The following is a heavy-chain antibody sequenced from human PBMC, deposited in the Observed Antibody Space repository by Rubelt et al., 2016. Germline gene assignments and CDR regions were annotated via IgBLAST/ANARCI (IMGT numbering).Heavy chain of an antibody. CDR3: ARDHCGGSCYYYYYGMDV. V-gene: IGHV4-38-2*02. Sequence: QLQLQESGPGLVKPSETLSLTCTVSGGSISSGYYWGWIRQPPGKGLEWIGSIYHSGSTYYNPSLKSRVTISVDTSKNQFPLKLSSVTAADTAVYYCARDHCGGSCYYYYYGMDVWGQGTTVTVSS. J-gene: IGHJ6*02. CDR2: IYHSGST. D-gene: IGHD2-15*01. CDR1: GGSISSGYY.